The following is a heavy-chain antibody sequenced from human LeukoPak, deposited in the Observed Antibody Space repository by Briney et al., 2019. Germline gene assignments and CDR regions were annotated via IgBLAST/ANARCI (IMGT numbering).Heavy chain of an antibody. J-gene: IGHJ4*02. D-gene: IGHD2-2*01. V-gene: IGHV3-30*04. CDR2: ISYEGAYK. Sequence: PGRSLRLSCGASGFTFSNYAMYWVRQAPGKGLEWVATISYEGAYKFYADSVKGRYTISRDNSMNTLYLQMNSLSAEDTAVYYCARMGYCTSTLCCHYFEYWGQGALVTVSS. CDR1: GFTFSNYA. CDR3: ARMGYCTSTLCCHYFEY.